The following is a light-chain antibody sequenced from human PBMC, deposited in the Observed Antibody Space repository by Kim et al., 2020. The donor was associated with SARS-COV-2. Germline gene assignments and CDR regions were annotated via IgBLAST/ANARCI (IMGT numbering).Light chain of an antibody. CDR1: QSVSSNY. J-gene: IGKJ1*01. Sequence: PGERATLTCRASQSVSSNYLAWYQQKPGQAPRLLIYGASSRATAIPDRFSGSGSGTDFTLTISRLEPEDCAVYYCQQYGSSPWTFGQGTKVDIK. CDR2: GAS. V-gene: IGKV3-20*01. CDR3: QQYGSSPWT.